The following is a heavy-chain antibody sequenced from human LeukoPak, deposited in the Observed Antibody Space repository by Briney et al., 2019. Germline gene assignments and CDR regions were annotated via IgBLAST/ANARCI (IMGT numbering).Heavy chain of an antibody. Sequence: QAGGSLRLSCTASGFTLSTYAMNWVRQAPGKGLEWVSGISWNSGSIGYADSVKGRFTISRDNAKNSLYLQMNSLRAEDTALYYCAKDTNDYGGNSWTLGGGLDYWGQGTLVTVSS. CDR2: ISWNSGSI. CDR3: AKDTNDYGGNSWTLGGGLDY. D-gene: IGHD4-23*01. J-gene: IGHJ4*02. V-gene: IGHV3-9*01. CDR1: GFTLSTYA.